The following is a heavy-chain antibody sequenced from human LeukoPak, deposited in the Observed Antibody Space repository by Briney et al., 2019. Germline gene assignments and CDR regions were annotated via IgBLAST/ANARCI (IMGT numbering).Heavy chain of an antibody. J-gene: IGHJ4*02. CDR2: ISYDGSNK. CDR1: GFTFSSYG. V-gene: IGHV3-30*18. D-gene: IGHD2-2*01. Sequence: RSGGSLRLSCAASGFTFSSYGMHWVRQAPGKGLEWVAVISYDGSNKYYADSVKGRFTISRDNSKNTLYLQMNSLRAEDTAVYYCAKGEPPVVVVPVPVDYWGQGTLVTVSS. CDR3: AKGEPPVVVVPVPVDY.